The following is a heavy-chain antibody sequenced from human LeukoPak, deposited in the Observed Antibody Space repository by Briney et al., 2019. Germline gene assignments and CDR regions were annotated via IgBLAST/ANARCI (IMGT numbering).Heavy chain of an antibody. CDR3: ARKTGDLYYFDY. Sequence: SETLSLTCTVSGGSISSYYWSWMRQPPGKGLEWIGYISYSGRTNYNPSLKSRVTISVDTSKNQFSLRLSSVTAADTAVYYCARKTGDLYYFDYWGQGTLVTVSS. D-gene: IGHD7-27*01. CDR1: GGSISSYY. CDR2: ISYSGRT. V-gene: IGHV4-59*01. J-gene: IGHJ4*02.